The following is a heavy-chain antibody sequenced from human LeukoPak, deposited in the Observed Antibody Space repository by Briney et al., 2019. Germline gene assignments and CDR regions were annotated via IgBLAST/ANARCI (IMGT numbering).Heavy chain of an antibody. CDR2: IYYSGST. V-gene: IGHV4-59*01. Sequence: KPSETLSLTCTVSGGSISSYYWNWIRQPPGKGLEWIGYIYYSGSTNYNPSLKSRVTISVDTSKNQFSLKLSSVTAADTAVYYCARGRGQWLVPSFDYWGQGTLVTVSS. J-gene: IGHJ4*02. D-gene: IGHD6-19*01. CDR1: GGSISSYY. CDR3: ARGRGQWLVPSFDY.